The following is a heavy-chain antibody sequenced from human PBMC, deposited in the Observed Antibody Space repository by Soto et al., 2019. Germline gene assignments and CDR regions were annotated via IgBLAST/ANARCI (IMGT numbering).Heavy chain of an antibody. J-gene: IGHJ4*02. D-gene: IGHD6-19*01. Sequence: GGSLRLSCAASGFTFSSYSMNWVRQAPGKGLEWVSSISSSSSYIYYADSVKGRFTISRDNAKNSLYLQMNSLRAEDTAVYYCARDLPAVAGVGGPDYWGQGTLVTVYS. CDR3: ARDLPAVAGVGGPDY. CDR1: GFTFSSYS. V-gene: IGHV3-21*01. CDR2: ISSSSSYI.